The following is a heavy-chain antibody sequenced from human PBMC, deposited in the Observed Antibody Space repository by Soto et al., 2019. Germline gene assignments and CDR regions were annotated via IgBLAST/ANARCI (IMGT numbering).Heavy chain of an antibody. Sequence: EVQLVESGGVLVKPGGSLRLSCAASGVTFSNAWMNWVRQTPGKWLEWVGRIKSKTDGGTTDYAATVKGRSTISRDDSKNTLYLQMNSQKTEDTAVYYCTTDVQCVMGELLWFGDLSYVCGQGTTVAVS. J-gene: IGHJ6*02. CDR2: IKSKTDGGTT. CDR1: GVTFSNAW. V-gene: IGHV3-15*07. D-gene: IGHD3-10*01. CDR3: TTDVQCVMGELLWFGDLSYV.